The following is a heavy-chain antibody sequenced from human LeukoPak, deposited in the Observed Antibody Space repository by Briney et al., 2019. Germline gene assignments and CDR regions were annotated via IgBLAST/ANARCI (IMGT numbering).Heavy chain of an antibody. CDR1: GFTFSGYS. D-gene: IGHD1-26*01. CDR2: ISSSSIYI. V-gene: IGHV3-21*01. J-gene: IGHJ4*02. Sequence: GGSLRLSCAASGFTFSGYSMNWVRQAPGKGLEWVSSISSSSIYIYYADSVEGRFTVSRDNARNSLYLQMNSLRAEDTAVYYCARGNVGDYWGQGTLVTVSS. CDR3: ARGNVGDY.